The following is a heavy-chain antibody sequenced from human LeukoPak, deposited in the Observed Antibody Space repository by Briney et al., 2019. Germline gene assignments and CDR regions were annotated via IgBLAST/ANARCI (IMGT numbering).Heavy chain of an antibody. V-gene: IGHV3-48*01. Sequence: GSLRLSWAASGFTFSSYSMNWVRQAPGKGLEWVSYISSSSSTIYYADSVKGRFTISRDNAKNSLYLQMNSLRAEDTAVYYCARDLYGGSGSYLRDYWGQGTLVTVSS. CDR2: ISSSSSTI. CDR1: GFTFSSYS. CDR3: ARDLYGGSGSYLRDY. D-gene: IGHD3-10*01. J-gene: IGHJ4*02.